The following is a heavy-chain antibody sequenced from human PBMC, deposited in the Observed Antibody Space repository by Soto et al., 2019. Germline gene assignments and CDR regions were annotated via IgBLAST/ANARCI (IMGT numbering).Heavy chain of an antibody. J-gene: IGHJ4*02. V-gene: IGHV4-31*03. CDR2: IYYRGST. CDR3: ARGAPGYCSGGSCYSLDY. Sequence: QVQLQESGPGLVKPSQTLSLTCTVSGGSISSGGYYWSWIRQHPGKGLEWIGYIYYRGSTYYNPSRKSRVTISVDTSKNQFSLKVSSETAADTAVYYCARGAPGYCSGGSCYSLDYWGQGTLVTVSS. D-gene: IGHD2-15*01. CDR1: GGSISSGGYY.